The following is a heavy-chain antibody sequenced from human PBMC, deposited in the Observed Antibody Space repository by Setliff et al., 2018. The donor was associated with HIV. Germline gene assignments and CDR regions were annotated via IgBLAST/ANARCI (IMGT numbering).Heavy chain of an antibody. CDR1: GYTFTGYY. J-gene: IGHJ4*02. CDR3: ARDRTAMARFDY. Sequence: ASVKVSCKASGYTFTGYYMHWVRQAPGQGLGWMGIINPSGGSTSYAQKFQGRVTMTRDTSTSTVYMELSSLRSEDTAVYYCARDRTAMARFDYWGQGTLVTVSS. V-gene: IGHV1-46*01. CDR2: INPSGGST. D-gene: IGHD5-18*01.